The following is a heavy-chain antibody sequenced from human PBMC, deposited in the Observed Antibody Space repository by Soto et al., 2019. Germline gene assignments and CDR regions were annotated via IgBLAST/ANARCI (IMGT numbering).Heavy chain of an antibody. CDR2: INPATGAA. CDR3: ARGGGVGVAGSAAFDM. V-gene: IGHV1-2*02. J-gene: IGHJ3*02. D-gene: IGHD3-3*01. Sequence: QLHLVQSGAVVKKPGASVTVSCSASGYPVTAYYMHWVRQAPGRGLEWMGGINPATGAAKYTQTFQGRVPLTRDKSTSTVFMELSGLTSKDTAVFYCARGGGVGVAGSAAFDMWGQGTLVTVSS. CDR1: GYPVTAYY.